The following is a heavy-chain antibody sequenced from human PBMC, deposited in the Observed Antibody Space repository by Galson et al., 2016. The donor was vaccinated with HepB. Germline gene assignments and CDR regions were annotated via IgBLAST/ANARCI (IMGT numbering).Heavy chain of an antibody. CDR3: ARRIRLSWLQYHYYYYGMDV. Sequence: SLRLSCAASGFTFSSYSMNWVRQAPGKGLEWVSSISSSSSYIYYEESVKGRFTISRDNTKNSLYLQMNSLRAEDTAVYYCARRIRLSWLQYHYYYYGMDVWGQGTTVTVSS. CDR1: GFTFSSYS. V-gene: IGHV3-21*01. CDR2: ISSSSSYI. J-gene: IGHJ6*02. D-gene: IGHD5-24*01.